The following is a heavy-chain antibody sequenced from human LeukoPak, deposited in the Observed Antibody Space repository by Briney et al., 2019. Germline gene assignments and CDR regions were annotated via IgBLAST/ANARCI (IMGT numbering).Heavy chain of an antibody. CDR1: GGTFSSYA. CDR3: ASGDSSGFGLQH. CDR2: IIPIFGTA. V-gene: IGHV1-69*01. D-gene: IGHD3-22*01. J-gene: IGHJ1*01. Sequence: ASVKVSCKASGGTFSSYAISWVRQAPGQGLEWMGGIIPIFGTANYAQKFQGRVTITADESTSTAYMELSSLRSEDTDVYYCASGDSSGFGLQHWGQGTLVTVSS.